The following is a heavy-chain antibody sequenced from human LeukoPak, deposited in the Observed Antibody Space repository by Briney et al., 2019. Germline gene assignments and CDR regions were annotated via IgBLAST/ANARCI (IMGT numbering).Heavy chain of an antibody. CDR3: AKLHRSGGSCYSGYFDY. CDR2: IKQDGSEK. Sequence: PGGSLRLSCAASGFTFSSYWMSWVRQAPGKGLEWVANIKQDGSEKYYVDSVKGRFTISRDNAKNSLYLQMNSLRAEDTAVYYCAKLHRSGGSCYSGYFDYWGQGTLVTVSS. J-gene: IGHJ4*02. D-gene: IGHD2-15*01. V-gene: IGHV3-7*03. CDR1: GFTFSSYW.